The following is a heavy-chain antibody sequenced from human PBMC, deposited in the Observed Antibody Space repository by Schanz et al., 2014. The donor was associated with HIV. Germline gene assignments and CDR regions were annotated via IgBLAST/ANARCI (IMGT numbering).Heavy chain of an antibody. Sequence: QVQLVESGGGVVQPGRSLRVSCAASGFTFSTYAMHWARQAPGKGLEGGAVIWYDGSNKYYADSGKGRFTISRDNSKNTLYLQVNSLRAEDTAVYYCASGPLYYFDYWGQGTLVIVSS. CDR3: ASGPLYYFDY. CDR1: GFTFSTYA. J-gene: IGHJ4*02. CDR2: IWYDGSNK. V-gene: IGHV3-33*01.